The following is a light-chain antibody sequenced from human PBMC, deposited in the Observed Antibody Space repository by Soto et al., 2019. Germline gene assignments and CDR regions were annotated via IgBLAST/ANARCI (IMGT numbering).Light chain of an antibody. Sequence: QSVLTRPPSVSGAPGQRVTISCTGSSSNIGAGYDVHWYQQLPGTAPKLLIEGNSNRPSGVPDRFSGSKSGTSAPLAITGLQAEDEADYYSQSYDSSLSGSIVFGTGTKLTVL. J-gene: IGLJ1*01. CDR1: SSNIGAGYD. CDR3: QSYDSSLSGSIV. CDR2: GNS. V-gene: IGLV1-40*01.